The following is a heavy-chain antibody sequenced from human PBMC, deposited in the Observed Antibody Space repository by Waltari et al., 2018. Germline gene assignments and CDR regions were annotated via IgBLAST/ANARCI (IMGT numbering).Heavy chain of an antibody. V-gene: IGHV1-69*05. CDR1: GGTFSSYA. D-gene: IGHD3-22*01. CDR3: ARVGSSGYDHYFDY. CDR2: ITPTFGTA. Sequence: QVQLVQSGAEVKKPGSSVKVSCKASGGTFSSYAISWVRQAPGQGLEWMGGITPTFGTANYAQKFQGRVTMTTDESTSTAYMELSILRSEDTAVYYCARVGSSGYDHYFDYWGQGTLVTVSS. J-gene: IGHJ4*02.